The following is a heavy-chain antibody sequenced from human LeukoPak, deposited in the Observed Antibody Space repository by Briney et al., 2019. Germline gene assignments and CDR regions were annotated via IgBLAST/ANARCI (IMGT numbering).Heavy chain of an antibody. D-gene: IGHD6-6*01. CDR3: ARHFAYSSSSYFDY. CDR1: GGSVSNYY. V-gene: IGHV4-59*08. J-gene: IGHJ4*02. Sequence: AETLSLTCSVSGGSVSNYYWSWIRQPPGKGLEWIGYVYYTGSTNYNPSLKSRVTMFEDKSKNQFSLRLYSVTVADTAVYYCARHFAYSSSSYFDYWGQGSLVTVSS. CDR2: VYYTGST.